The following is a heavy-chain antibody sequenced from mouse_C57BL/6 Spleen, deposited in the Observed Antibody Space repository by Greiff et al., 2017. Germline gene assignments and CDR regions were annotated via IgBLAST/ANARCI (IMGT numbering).Heavy chain of an antibody. J-gene: IGHJ1*03. V-gene: IGHV1-22*01. CDR1: GYTFTDYN. D-gene: IGHD1-1*01. Sequence: EVKLVESGPELVKPGASVKMSCKASGYTFTDYNMHWVKQSHGKSLEWIGYINPNNGGTSYNQKFKGKATLTVNNSSSTAYMELRSLTSEDSAVYYCARGGIHYYGSTPPWYFDVWGTGTTVTVSS. CDR2: INPNNGGT. CDR3: ARGGIHYYGSTPPWYFDV.